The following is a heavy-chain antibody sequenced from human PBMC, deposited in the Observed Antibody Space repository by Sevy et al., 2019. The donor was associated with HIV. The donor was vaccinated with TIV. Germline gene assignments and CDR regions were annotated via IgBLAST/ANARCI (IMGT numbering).Heavy chain of an antibody. CDR1: GFTFSSYA. J-gene: IGHJ4*02. CDR2: ISYDGSNK. D-gene: IGHD3-22*01. Sequence: GGSLRLSCAASGFTFSSYAMHWVRQAPGKGLEWVAVISYDGSNKYYADSVKGRFTISRDNSKNTLYLQMNSLRAEDTAVYYCARDNLHYDSSGFSAGFGYWGQGTLVTVSS. CDR3: ARDNLHYDSSGFSAGFGY. V-gene: IGHV3-30-3*01.